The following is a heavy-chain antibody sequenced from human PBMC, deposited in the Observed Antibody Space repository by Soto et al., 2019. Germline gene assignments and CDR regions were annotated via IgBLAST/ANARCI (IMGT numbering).Heavy chain of an antibody. J-gene: IGHJ5*02. CDR3: ARYSGYEGLRFDP. CDR1: GGSISSGDYY. Sequence: SETLSLTRTVSGGSISSGDYYWSWIRQPPGKGLEWIGYIYYSGSTYYNPSLKSRVTISVDTSKNQFSLKLSSVTAADTAVYYCARYSGYEGLRFDPWGQGTLVTVSS. CDR2: IYYSGST. V-gene: IGHV4-30-4*01. D-gene: IGHD5-12*01.